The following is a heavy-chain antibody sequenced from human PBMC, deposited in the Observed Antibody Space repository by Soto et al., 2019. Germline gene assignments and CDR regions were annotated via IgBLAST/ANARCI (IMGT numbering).Heavy chain of an antibody. J-gene: IGHJ4*02. CDR1: GYTFTSYA. CDR2: INAGNGNT. V-gene: IGHV1-3*01. CDR3: ARSIVVVTALDY. D-gene: IGHD2-21*02. Sequence: ASVKVSCKASGYTFTSYAMHWVRQAPGQRLEWIGWINAGNGNTKYSQKFQGRVTITRDTSASTAYMELSSLISEDTAVYYCARSIVVVTALDYWGQGTLVTVSS.